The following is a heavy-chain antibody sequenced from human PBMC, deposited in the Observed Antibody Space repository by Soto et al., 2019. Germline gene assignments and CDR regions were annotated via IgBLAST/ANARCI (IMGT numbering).Heavy chain of an antibody. CDR3: ARESFWSGYYTSASEYYGMDV. CDR1: GYTFTGYY. CDR2: INPNSGGT. Sequence: GALVKVSCKASGYTFTGYYMHWVRQAPGQGLEWMGWINPNSGGTNYAQKFQGWVTMTRDTSISTAYMELSRLRSDDTAVYYCARESFWSGYYTSASEYYGMDVWGQGTTVTVSS. J-gene: IGHJ6*02. V-gene: IGHV1-2*04. D-gene: IGHD3-3*01.